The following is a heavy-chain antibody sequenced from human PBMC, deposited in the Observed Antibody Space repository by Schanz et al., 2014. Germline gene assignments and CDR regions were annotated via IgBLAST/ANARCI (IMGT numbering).Heavy chain of an antibody. CDR2: ISGSGGST. J-gene: IGHJ4*02. CDR1: GFTFSSYA. D-gene: IGHD2-2*01. V-gene: IGHV3-23*04. CDR3: AKDLLYGAPMPLNHLDY. Sequence: EVQLVESGGGFVQPGGSLGLSCAASGFTFSSYAMSWVRQGTGKGLEWVSGISGSGGSTYYADSVKGRFTISRDNSKNTLYLQMNSLRAEDTAVYYCAKDLLYGAPMPLNHLDYWGQGTLVTVSS.